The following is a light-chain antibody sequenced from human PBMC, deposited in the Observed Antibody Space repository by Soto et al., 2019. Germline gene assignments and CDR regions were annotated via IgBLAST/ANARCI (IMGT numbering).Light chain of an antibody. J-gene: IGLJ1*01. CDR1: SSDVGGYNY. Sequence: QSALTQPASGSGSPGQSITISCTGTSSDVGGYNYVSWYQQHPGKAPKLMIYEVSKRPSGVSNRFSGSKSGNTASLTISGLQAEDEADYYCTSYTSSSPYVFGTGTKLTV. CDR3: TSYTSSSPYV. CDR2: EVS. V-gene: IGLV2-14*03.